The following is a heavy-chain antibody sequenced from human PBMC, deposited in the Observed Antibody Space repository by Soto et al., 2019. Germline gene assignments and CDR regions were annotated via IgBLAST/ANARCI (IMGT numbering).Heavy chain of an antibody. Sequence: SETLSLTCSVSGGSITSYYWSWIRQPPGKGLEWIGYIYYSQNTNYNPSLKSRVTLSQDTSKNQFSLKLSSVTAADTAVYYCAREIPDSDIHWFDPWGQGTLVTVSS. V-gene: IGHV4-59*01. CDR3: AREIPDSDIHWFDP. CDR1: GGSITSYY. CDR2: IYYSQNT. J-gene: IGHJ5*02. D-gene: IGHD2-2*02.